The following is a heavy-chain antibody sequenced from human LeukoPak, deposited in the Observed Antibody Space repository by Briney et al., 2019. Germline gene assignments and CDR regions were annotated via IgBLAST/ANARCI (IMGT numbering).Heavy chain of an antibody. V-gene: IGHV3-21*01. CDR3: VRGSYGAYDY. D-gene: IGHD4-17*01. Sequence: PGRSLRLSCAASGFNFNTYTMNWVRQAPGKGLEWVSSISSDSSYIYYADAVHGRFTVSRDNAKYSLYLQMNSLRAEDTAVYYCVRGSYGAYDYWGQGSLVTVSS. CDR2: ISSDSSYI. J-gene: IGHJ4*02. CDR1: GFNFNTYT.